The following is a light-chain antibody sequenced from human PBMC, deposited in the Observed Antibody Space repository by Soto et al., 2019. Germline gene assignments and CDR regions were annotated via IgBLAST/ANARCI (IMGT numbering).Light chain of an antibody. CDR1: QGISSY. CDR3: QQYYSYST. J-gene: IGKJ1*01. V-gene: IGKV1-8*01. CDR2: AAS. Sequence: AIRMTQSPSSLSASTGDRVTITCRASQGISSYLAWYQQKPGKAPKLLIYAASTLQSGVPSRFSGSGSGTDFSLSFSCLQSEDFATYYCQQYYSYSTFGQVTKVDIK.